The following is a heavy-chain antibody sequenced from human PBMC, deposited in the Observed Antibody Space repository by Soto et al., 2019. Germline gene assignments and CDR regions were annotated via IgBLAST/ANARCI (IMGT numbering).Heavy chain of an antibody. J-gene: IGHJ6*02. V-gene: IGHV3-23*01. CDR3: AKLSGSLRRGGMDV. Sequence: EVQLLESGGGLIQPGGSLRLSCAASGFTFSSYAMSWVRQAPGKGLEWVSAISGSGGSTYYADSVKGRFTISRDNSKNTLYLQMNSLRAEDTAVYYCAKLSGSLRRGGMDVWGQGTTVTVSS. D-gene: IGHD3-22*01. CDR2: ISGSGGST. CDR1: GFTFSSYA.